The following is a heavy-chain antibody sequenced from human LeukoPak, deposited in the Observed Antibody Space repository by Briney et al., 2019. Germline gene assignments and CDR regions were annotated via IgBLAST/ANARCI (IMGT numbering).Heavy chain of an antibody. J-gene: IGHJ5*02. CDR1: GFTFSSYA. CDR3: ARGSLGRAGWLNWFDP. Sequence: GGSLRLSCAASGFTFSSYAMSWVRQAPGKGLEWVSAISGSGGSTYYADSVKGRFTISRDNSKNTPYLQMNSLRAEDTAVYYCARGSLGRAGWLNWFDPWGQGTLVTVSS. V-gene: IGHV3-23*01. CDR2: ISGSGGST. D-gene: IGHD3-16*01.